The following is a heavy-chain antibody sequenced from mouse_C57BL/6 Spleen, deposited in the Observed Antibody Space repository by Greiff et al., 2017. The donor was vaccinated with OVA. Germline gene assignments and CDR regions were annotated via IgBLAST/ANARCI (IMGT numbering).Heavy chain of an antibody. J-gene: IGHJ2*01. D-gene: IGHD1-1*02. Sequence: QVQLKESGAELVRPGASVTLSCKASGYTFTDYEMHWVKQTPVHGLEWIGAIDPETGGTAYNQKFKGKAILTADKSSSTAYMELRSLTSEDSAVYYCTRSGGLYYFDYGGQGTTHTVSS. CDR1: GYTFTDYE. V-gene: IGHV1-15*01. CDR3: TRSGGLYYFDY. CDR2: IDPETGGT.